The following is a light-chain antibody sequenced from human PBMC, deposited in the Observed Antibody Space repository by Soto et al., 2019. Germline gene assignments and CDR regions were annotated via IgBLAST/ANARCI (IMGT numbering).Light chain of an antibody. CDR1: QSVSSY. Sequence: EIVLTQSPATLSLSPGERATLSCRASQSVSSYLAWYQQKPGQAPRLLIYGASNRATGIPARFSGSGPGTDFTLTISSLEPEDFAVYYCQQRSNWHPGTFGQGTRLEIK. V-gene: IGKV3D-11*02. CDR3: QQRSNWHPGT. J-gene: IGKJ5*01. CDR2: GAS.